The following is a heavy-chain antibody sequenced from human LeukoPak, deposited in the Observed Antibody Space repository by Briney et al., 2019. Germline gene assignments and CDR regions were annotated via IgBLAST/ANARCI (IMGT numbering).Heavy chain of an antibody. CDR1: DDSISHYY. CDR3: ARGGDTSAWFDP. V-gene: IGHV4-59*01. D-gene: IGHD6-25*01. J-gene: IGHJ5*02. Sequence: PSETLSLTCTVSDDSISHYYWSWIRQPPGKGLEWISYIYHSGSTKYNPSLKSRVAISIDTSKHQFSLKLSSVTATDTAMYYCARGGDTSAWFDPWGQGTLVTVSS. CDR2: IYHSGST.